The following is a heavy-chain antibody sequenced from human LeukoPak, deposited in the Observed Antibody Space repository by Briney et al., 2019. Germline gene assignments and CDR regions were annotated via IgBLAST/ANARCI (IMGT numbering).Heavy chain of an antibody. J-gene: IGHJ3*02. Sequence: SQTLSLTCTVSGDSISGGDYYWSWIRQPAGKGLEWIGRISSSGSTNYNPSLKSRVTISVDTSKNQFSLKLSFVTAADTAVYFCARSILYYYDRSARGTFDIWGPGTMVTVS. V-gene: IGHV4-61*02. CDR3: ARSILYYYDRSARGTFDI. CDR1: GDSISGGDYY. D-gene: IGHD3-22*01. CDR2: ISSSGST.